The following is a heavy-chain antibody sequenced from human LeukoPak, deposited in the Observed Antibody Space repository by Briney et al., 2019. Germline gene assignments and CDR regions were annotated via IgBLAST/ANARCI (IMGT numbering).Heavy chain of an antibody. J-gene: IGHJ6*03. CDR2: IYYSGST. CDR1: GGSISSGGYY. Sequence: SQTLSLTCTVSGGSISSGGYYWSWIRQHPGKGLEWIGYIYYSGSTYYNPSLKSRVTISVDTSKNQFSLKLSSVTAADTAVYYCARALTGTYYDFWSGYRSCYMDVWGKGTTVTVSS. V-gene: IGHV4-31*03. D-gene: IGHD3-3*01. CDR3: ARALTGTYYDFWSGYRSCYMDV.